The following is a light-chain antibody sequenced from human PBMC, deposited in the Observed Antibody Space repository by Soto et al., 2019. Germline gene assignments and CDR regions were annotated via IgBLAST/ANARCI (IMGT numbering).Light chain of an antibody. CDR1: GSKIGLNS. CDR2: SNN. CDR3: SSYAGSNNYV. V-gene: IGLV1-44*01. Sequence: QSVLTQPPSASGTPGQRVTISCSGTGSKIGLNSVRWYQRFPGSAPKLLIYSNNQRPSGVPDRFSGSKSGTSASLAISGLQSEDEADYYCSSYAGSNNYVFGTGTKVTVL. J-gene: IGLJ1*01.